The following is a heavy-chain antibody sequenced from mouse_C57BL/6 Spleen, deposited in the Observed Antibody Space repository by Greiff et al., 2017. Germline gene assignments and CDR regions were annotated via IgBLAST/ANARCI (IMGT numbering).Heavy chain of an antibody. CDR1: GYTCTSYG. CDR2: INPSNGGT. CDR3: ATDLFDH. V-gene: IGHV1-53*01. Sequence: QVQLQQSGTELVKPGASVKLSCKASGYTCTSYGMHWVTQRPGKGLEWIGNINPSNGGTNYNEKFKSKATLTVDKSSRTAYMQLSSLTSEDSAVYYRATDLFDHCGQGTPLTVSS. J-gene: IGHJ2*01.